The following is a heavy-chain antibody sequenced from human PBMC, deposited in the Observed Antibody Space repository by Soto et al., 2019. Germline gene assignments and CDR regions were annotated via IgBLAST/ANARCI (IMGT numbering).Heavy chain of an antibody. Sequence: GGSLRLSCAASGFTFSTYGMHCVRHAPSKGLEWVAFIQYHGINKDYADSVKGRFTISRDNSRNTLYLQMNSLRAEDTAVYYFARGLDYHSSGYSLDFWGQGALVTVSS. CDR2: IQYHGINK. CDR1: GFTFSTYG. J-gene: IGHJ4*02. V-gene: IGHV3-30*02. D-gene: IGHD3-22*01. CDR3: ARGLDYHSSGYSLDF.